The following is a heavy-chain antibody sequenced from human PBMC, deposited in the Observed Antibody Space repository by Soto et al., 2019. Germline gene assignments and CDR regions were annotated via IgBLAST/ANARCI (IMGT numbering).Heavy chain of an antibody. Sequence: EVQLVESGGGLVQPGGSLRLSCAASGFTFSSYAMHWVRQAPGKGLEYVSGISSDGSGTSYATSVKDRFTISRDNSKNPLYLQMGSLRTEDMAVYYCARVWTGGVGAGYPFDYWGQGTLVTVSS. CDR1: GFTFSSYA. CDR3: ARVWTGGVGAGYPFDY. J-gene: IGHJ4*02. V-gene: IGHV3-64*01. D-gene: IGHD2-8*02. CDR2: ISSDGSGT.